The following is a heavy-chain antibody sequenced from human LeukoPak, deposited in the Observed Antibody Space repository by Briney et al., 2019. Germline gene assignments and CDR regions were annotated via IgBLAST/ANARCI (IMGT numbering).Heavy chain of an antibody. V-gene: IGHV3-23*01. J-gene: IGHJ4*02. CDR3: AKGGGAYYSDSSTYSAPFEH. CDR1: GFTFSSYA. Sequence: GGSLRLSCAASGFTFSSYAMSWVHQTPGRGLEWVSGISGSGGSTYYADPVKGRFTISRDSSKNTLYLQMNSLRAEDTAVYYCAKGGGAYYSDSSTYSAPFEHWGQGTLVTVSS. D-gene: IGHD3-22*01. CDR2: ISGSGGST.